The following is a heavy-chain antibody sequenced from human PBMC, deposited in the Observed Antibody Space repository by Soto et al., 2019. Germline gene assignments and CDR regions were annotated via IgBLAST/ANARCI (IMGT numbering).Heavy chain of an antibody. V-gene: IGHV4-59*01. CDR2: IYYSGST. D-gene: IGHD3-10*01. Sequence: QVQLQESGPGLVKPSETLSLTCTVSGGSISSYYWSWIRQPPGKGLEWIGYIYYSGSTNYNPSLKSRVTISVDTSKNQCSLKLSSVTAADTAVYYCARGLGDYWGQGTLVTVSS. J-gene: IGHJ4*02. CDR1: GGSISSYY. CDR3: ARGLGDY.